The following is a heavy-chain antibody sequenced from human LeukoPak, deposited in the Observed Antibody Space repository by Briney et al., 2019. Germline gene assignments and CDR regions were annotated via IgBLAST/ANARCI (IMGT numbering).Heavy chain of an antibody. J-gene: IGHJ5*02. V-gene: IGHV4-39*01. Sequence: SETLSLTCTVSGGSISSGSYYWGWIRQPPGKGLEWIGSIYYSGSTYYNPSLKSRVTISVDTSKNQFSLKLSSVTAADTAVYYCARRGFGGLVTNWFDPWGQGTLVTVSS. D-gene: IGHD3-10*01. CDR2: IYYSGST. CDR3: ARRGFGGLVTNWFDP. CDR1: GGSISSGSYY.